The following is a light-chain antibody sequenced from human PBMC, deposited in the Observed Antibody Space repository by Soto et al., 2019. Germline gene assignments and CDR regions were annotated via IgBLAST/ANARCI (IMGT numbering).Light chain of an antibody. V-gene: IGKV3-15*01. J-gene: IGKJ1*01. CDR2: RAS. CDR3: LQYHNLWA. Sequence: RVITRSPATLSVSPGERATLSFRASQNIYSNVAWYQQRPGQAPRLLIYRASTRATGIPARFSGSGSGTEFTLTISSLQSEDFTVYSCLQYHNLWAFGQGSMVDIK. CDR1: QNIYSN.